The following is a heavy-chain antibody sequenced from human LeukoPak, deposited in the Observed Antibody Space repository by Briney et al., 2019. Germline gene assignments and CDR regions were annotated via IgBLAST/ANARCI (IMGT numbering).Heavy chain of an antibody. D-gene: IGHD5-12*01. J-gene: IGHJ4*02. CDR3: ARGSVPLATMSTGELDY. CDR1: GGSISSYY. CDR2: IYYSGST. V-gene: IGHV4-59*12. Sequence: SETLSLTCIVSGGSISSYYWSWIRQPPGKGLEWIGHIYYSGSTNYNPSLKSRVIVSVDTSKNQFSLKLYSVTAADTAVYYCARGSVPLATMSTGELDYWGQGTLVTVSS.